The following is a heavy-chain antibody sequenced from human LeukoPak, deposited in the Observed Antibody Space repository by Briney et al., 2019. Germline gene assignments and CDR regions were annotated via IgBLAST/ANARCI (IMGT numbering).Heavy chain of an antibody. Sequence: SETLSLTCTVSGGSISSSSYYWGWIRQPPGKGLEWIGSIYYSGSTYYNPSLKSRVTISIDTSKNQFSLKLSSVTAADTAVYYCARQLIYSSGWAPCWYFDLWGRGTLVTVSS. CDR2: IYYSGST. CDR1: GGSISSSSYY. V-gene: IGHV4-39*01. J-gene: IGHJ2*01. CDR3: ARQLIYSSGWAPCWYFDL. D-gene: IGHD6-19*01.